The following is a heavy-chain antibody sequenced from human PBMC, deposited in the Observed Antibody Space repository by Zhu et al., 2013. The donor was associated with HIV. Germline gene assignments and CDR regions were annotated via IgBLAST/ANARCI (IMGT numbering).Heavy chain of an antibody. V-gene: IGHV1-69*01. J-gene: IGHJ4*02. CDR3: GRHHNSGYYSYFDY. D-gene: IGHD3-22*01. Sequence: QVQLVQSGAEVKKPGSSVKVSCKASGGTFSSYAINWVRQAPGQGLEWMGGIIPIFGTANYAQKFQGRVTITADESTSTAYMELSSLRSEDTAVYYCGRHHNSGYYSYFDYWAREPWSRLL. CDR1: GGTFSSYA. CDR2: IIPIFGTA.